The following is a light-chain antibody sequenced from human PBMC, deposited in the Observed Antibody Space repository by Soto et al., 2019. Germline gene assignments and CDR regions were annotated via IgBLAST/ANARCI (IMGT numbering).Light chain of an antibody. CDR1: QSVSNT. Sequence: IVMGQSPATLSVDWRERITLSFRASQSVSNTLAWYQHKPCQAPRLLIYGASSRATGIPDRFSGSGSGTDFTLTISRLEPEDFAVYYCQQYGSSPLFGQGTRLEIK. J-gene: IGKJ5*01. CDR3: QQYGSSPL. CDR2: GAS. V-gene: IGKV3-20*01.